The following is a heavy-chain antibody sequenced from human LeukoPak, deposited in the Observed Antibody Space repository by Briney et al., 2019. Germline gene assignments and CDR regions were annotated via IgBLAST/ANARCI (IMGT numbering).Heavy chain of an antibody. D-gene: IGHD3-10*01. CDR2: ISYDGSNK. J-gene: IGHJ6*04. CDR3: ARGRYGSGSKRGMDV. CDR1: GFTFSSYA. Sequence: GRSLRLSCAASGFTFSSYAMHWVRQAPGKGLEWVAVISYDGSNKYYADSVKGRFTISRDNSKNTLYLQMNSLRAEDTAVYYCARGRYGSGSKRGMDVRGKGTTVTVSS. V-gene: IGHV3-30*04.